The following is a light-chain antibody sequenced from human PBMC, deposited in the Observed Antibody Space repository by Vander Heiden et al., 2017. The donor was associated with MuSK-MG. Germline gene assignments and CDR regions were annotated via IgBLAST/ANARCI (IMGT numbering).Light chain of an antibody. CDR3: QHYGSSLWT. V-gene: IGKV3-20*01. CDR2: GAS. J-gene: IGKJ1*01. CDR1: QSVSSNY. Sequence: PGERATLSCRASQSVSSNYLAWYQQNPGQAPRLLIYGASSRATGIPDRFSGSGSGTDFTLTISRLEPEDFAVYYCQHYGSSLWTVGQGTKVEFK.